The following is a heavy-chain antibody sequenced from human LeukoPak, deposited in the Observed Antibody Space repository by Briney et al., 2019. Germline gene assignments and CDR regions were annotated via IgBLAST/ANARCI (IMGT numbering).Heavy chain of an antibody. CDR3: ARGLTIEHWFDP. V-gene: IGHV3-48*03. Sequence: GGSLRLSCAAYGFTFSSYEMNWVRQAPGKGLEWVSYISSSGSTIYYADSVKGRFTISRDNAKNSLYLQMNSLRAEDTAVYYCARGLTIEHWFDPWGQGTLVTVSS. J-gene: IGHJ5*02. CDR2: ISSSGSTI. CDR1: GFTFSSYE. D-gene: IGHD3-10*01.